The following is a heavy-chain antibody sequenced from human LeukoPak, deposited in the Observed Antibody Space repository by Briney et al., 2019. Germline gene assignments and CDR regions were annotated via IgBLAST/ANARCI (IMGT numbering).Heavy chain of an antibody. J-gene: IGHJ3*02. CDR1: GFTFSNYW. CDR2: ISGSGGST. D-gene: IGHD2-15*01. CDR3: AKVSGYSGSGYVDI. Sequence: GGSLRLSCAASGFTFSNYWMHWVRQAPGKGLEWVSAISGSGGSTYYADSVKGRFTISRDNSKNTLYLQMNSLRAEDTAVYYCAKVSGYSGSGYVDIWGQGTMVTVSS. V-gene: IGHV3-23*01.